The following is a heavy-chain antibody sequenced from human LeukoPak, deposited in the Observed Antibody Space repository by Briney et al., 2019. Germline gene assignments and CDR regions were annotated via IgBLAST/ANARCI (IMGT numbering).Heavy chain of an antibody. CDR3: ARGEAMMATTFDY. CDR1: GGSISSGGYY. Sequence: SETLSLTCTVSGGSISSGGYYWSWIRQHPGKGLEWIGYIYYSASTYYNPSLKSRVTISVDTSKNQFSLKLSSVTAADTAVYYCARGEAMMATTFDYWGQGTLVTVSS. V-gene: IGHV4-31*03. J-gene: IGHJ4*02. D-gene: IGHD5-24*01. CDR2: IYYSAST.